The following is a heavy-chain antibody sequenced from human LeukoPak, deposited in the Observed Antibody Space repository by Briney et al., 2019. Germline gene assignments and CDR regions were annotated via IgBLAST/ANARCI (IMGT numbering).Heavy chain of an antibody. J-gene: IGHJ6*03. CDR3: ASLQQSHYYYYYYMDV. CDR1: GGSISSYY. Sequence: PSETLSLTCTVSGGSISSYYWSWIRQPAGKGLEWIGRIYTSGSTNYNPSLKSRVTMSVDTSKNQFSLKLSSVTAADTAVYYCASLQQSHYYYYYYMDVWGKGTTDTVSS. D-gene: IGHD4-11*01. V-gene: IGHV4-4*07. CDR2: IYTSGST.